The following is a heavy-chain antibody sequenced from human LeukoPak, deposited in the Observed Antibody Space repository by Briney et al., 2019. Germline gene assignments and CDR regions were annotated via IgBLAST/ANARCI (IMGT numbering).Heavy chain of an antibody. J-gene: IGHJ4*02. CDR1: GYTFTGYY. V-gene: IGHV1-2*02. CDR3: ARETGRYCSSTSCPSY. Sequence: ASVKVSCKASGYTFTGYYMHWVRQAPGQGLEWMGWIKPNSGGTNYAQKFQGRVTMTRDTSISTAYMELSRLRSDDTAVYYCARETGRYCSSTSCPSYWGQGTLVTVSS. CDR2: IKPNSGGT. D-gene: IGHD2-2*01.